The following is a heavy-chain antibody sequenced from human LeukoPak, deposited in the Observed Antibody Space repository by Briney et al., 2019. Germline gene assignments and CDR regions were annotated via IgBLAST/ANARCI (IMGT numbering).Heavy chain of an antibody. V-gene: IGHV3-33*06. CDR3: AKDFDYYDSSGYYGAEYFQH. CDR1: GLRFRNYG. Sequence: GGSLRLSCVASGLRFRNYGMHWVRQAPGKGLEWVAVIWYDGSNQYYVDSVKGRFTISRDNSKNTLYLQMNSLRAEDTAVYYCAKDFDYYDSSGYYGAEYFQHWGQGTLVTVPS. D-gene: IGHD3-22*01. CDR2: IWYDGSNQ. J-gene: IGHJ1*01.